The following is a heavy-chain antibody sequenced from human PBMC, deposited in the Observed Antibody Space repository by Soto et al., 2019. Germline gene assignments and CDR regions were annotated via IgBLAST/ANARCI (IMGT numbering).Heavy chain of an antibody. CDR2: IYYSGST. CDR1: GDSGGFISSSSYH. CDR3: ARHPPYGPLGY. V-gene: IGHV4-39*01. Sequence: QLQLQESGPGLVKPSETLSLTCTVSGDSGGFISSSSYHWGWIRQPPGKGLEWIGNIYYSGSTYYNPSLKSRDTISGDTSKNHSALRLTSVTAADTAVYYCARHPPYGPLGYWGQGTLVTVSS. D-gene: IGHD4-17*01. J-gene: IGHJ4*02.